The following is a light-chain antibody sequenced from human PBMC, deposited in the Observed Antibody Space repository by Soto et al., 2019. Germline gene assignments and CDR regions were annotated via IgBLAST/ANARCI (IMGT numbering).Light chain of an antibody. CDR2: KAS. J-gene: IGKJ1*01. Sequence: DIQMTQSPSTLSASVGDRVTITCRASQSISSWLAWYQQKPGKAPKLLIYKASSLESGVPSRFSGSGSGTEFTLTISSLQPDDFATYYCQQYNSYSPVGTFGQGTKVEIK. CDR3: QQYNSYSPVGT. V-gene: IGKV1-5*03. CDR1: QSISSW.